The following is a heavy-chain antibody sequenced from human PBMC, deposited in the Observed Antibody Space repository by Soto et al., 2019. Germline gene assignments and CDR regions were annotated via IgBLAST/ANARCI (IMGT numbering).Heavy chain of an antibody. Sequence: QVQLQASGPGLVKPSATLSLTCTVSGGSVSSGSYYWSWIRQPPGKGLEWIGYIYYSGSTNYNPSLKSRVTISVDTSKNQFSLKLSSVTAADTAVYYCARGSGYDFFDYWGQGTLVTVSS. V-gene: IGHV4-61*01. CDR3: ARGSGYDFFDY. J-gene: IGHJ4*02. CDR2: IYYSGST. D-gene: IGHD5-12*01. CDR1: GGSVSSGSYY.